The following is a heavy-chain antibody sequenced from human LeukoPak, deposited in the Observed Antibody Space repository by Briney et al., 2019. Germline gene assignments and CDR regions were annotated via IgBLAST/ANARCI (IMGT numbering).Heavy chain of an antibody. CDR2: INHSGST. Sequence: SETLSLTCAVYGGSFSGYYWSWIRQAPGKGLEWIGEINHSGSTNYNPSLKSRVTISVDTSKNQFSLKLSSVTAADTAVYYCARGYLVGYYDSSGYYYYFDYWGQGTLVTVSS. D-gene: IGHD3-22*01. J-gene: IGHJ4*02. CDR3: ARGYLVGYYDSSGYYYYFDY. CDR1: GGSFSGYY. V-gene: IGHV4-34*01.